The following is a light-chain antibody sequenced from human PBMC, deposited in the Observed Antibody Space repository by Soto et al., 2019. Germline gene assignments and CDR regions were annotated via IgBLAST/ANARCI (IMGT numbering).Light chain of an antibody. CDR2: GAS. CDR3: QHYNNWPLA. CDR1: QSVSSN. V-gene: IGKV3-15*01. Sequence: EIVMTQSPATLSVSPGERATLSCRASQSVSSNLAWYQQKPGQAPRLLIYGASTRATGMPARFSGSGSGTEFTLTISSLQSEDFAVYYCQHYNNWPLAFGRGTKVEIK. J-gene: IGKJ4*01.